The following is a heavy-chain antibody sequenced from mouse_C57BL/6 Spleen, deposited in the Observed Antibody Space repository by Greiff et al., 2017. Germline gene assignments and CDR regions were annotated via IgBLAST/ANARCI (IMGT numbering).Heavy chain of an antibody. V-gene: IGHV2-2*01. J-gene: IGHJ2*01. Sequence: VQLQQSGPGLVQPSQSLSITCTVSGFSLTSYGVHWVRQSPGKGLEWLGVLWSGGSTDYNAAFISRLSISKDNSKSQVFFKMNSLQADDTAIYYCARNAGLRREAYFDYWGQGTTLTVSS. D-gene: IGHD2-4*01. CDR1: GFSLTSYG. CDR3: ARNAGLRREAYFDY. CDR2: LWSGGST.